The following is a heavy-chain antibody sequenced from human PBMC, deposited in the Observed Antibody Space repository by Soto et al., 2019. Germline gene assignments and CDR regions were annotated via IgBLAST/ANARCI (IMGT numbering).Heavy chain of an antibody. D-gene: IGHD5-18*01. V-gene: IGHV4-30-4*01. CDR3: ASNSYGYTFYHY. Sequence: QVQLQESGPGLVKPSQTLSLTCTVSGGSISSGDYYWSWIRQPPGKGLEWIGYIYYSGSTYYNPSPTSRVTISVDTSKNQFSLKLRSVTAADTAVYYCASNSYGYTFYHYWGQGTLVTVSS. J-gene: IGHJ4*02. CDR1: GGSISSGDYY. CDR2: IYYSGST.